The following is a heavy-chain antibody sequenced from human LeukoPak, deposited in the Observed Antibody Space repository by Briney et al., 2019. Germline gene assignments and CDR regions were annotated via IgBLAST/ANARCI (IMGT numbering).Heavy chain of an antibody. CDR2: INPRGGTT. CDR3: ARDSGWSNYDC. Sequence: ASVKVSCKASGYTFTGYYIHWLRQAPGQGLEWVGQINPRGGTTANAQKFQGRVTMTRDTSTTTVYLDLGSLTFDDTAIYYCARDSGWSNYDCWGQGALVTVSS. D-gene: IGHD3-10*01. V-gene: IGHV1-46*01. J-gene: IGHJ4*02. CDR1: GYTFTGYY.